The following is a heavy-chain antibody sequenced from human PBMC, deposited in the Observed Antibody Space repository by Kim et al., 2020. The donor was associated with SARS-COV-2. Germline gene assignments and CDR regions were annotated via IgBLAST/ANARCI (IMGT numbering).Heavy chain of an antibody. J-gene: IGHJ5*02. V-gene: IGHV3-23*01. CDR2: GGST. CDR3: AKGIAVAA. Sequence: GGSTSYADSVKGRFTISRDNSKNTLYLQMNSLRAEDTAVYYCAKGIAVAAWGQGTLVTVSS. D-gene: IGHD6-19*01.